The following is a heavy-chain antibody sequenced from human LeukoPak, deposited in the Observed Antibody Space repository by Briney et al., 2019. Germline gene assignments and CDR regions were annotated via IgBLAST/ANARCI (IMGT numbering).Heavy chain of an antibody. D-gene: IGHD6-19*01. Sequence: SETLSLTCAVYGGSFSGYYWSWIRQPPGMGLEWLGEINHSGSTNYNPSLKSRVTISVDTSKNQFSLKLSSVTAADTAVYYCARGPPRGGAVRYSSGWYVGYWGQGTLVTVSS. CDR3: ARGPPRGGAVRYSSGWYVGY. V-gene: IGHV4-34*01. J-gene: IGHJ4*02. CDR2: INHSGST. CDR1: GGSFSGYY.